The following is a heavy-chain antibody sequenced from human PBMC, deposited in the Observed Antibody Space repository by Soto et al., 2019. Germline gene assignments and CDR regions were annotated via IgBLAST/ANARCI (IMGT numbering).Heavy chain of an antibody. J-gene: IGHJ4*02. CDR1: GYTFTDYG. CDR2: ISTYNGNT. D-gene: IGHD2-15*01. V-gene: IGHV1-18*01. Sequence: QVQLVQSGAEVKKPGASVKVSCKTSGYTFTDYGITWVRQAPGQGLEWMGWISTYNGNTNIAQKYQGRVTMTTDTSTSTAYMALRGLRSDDTAVYYCSLGDCGGGSCPVDYWGQGTLVTVSS. CDR3: SLGDCGGGSCPVDY.